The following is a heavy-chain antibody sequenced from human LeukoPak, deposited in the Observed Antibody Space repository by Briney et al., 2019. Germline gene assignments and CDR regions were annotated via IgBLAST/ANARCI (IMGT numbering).Heavy chain of an antibody. J-gene: IGHJ4*02. Sequence: GRSLRLSCAASGFTFSSYGMLWVRQAPGKGLEWVAVISYDGSNKYYADSVKGRFTISRDNSKNTLYLQMNSLRAEDTAVYYCAKDHTPNMIVVVAYFDYWGQGTLVTVSS. D-gene: IGHD3-22*01. CDR2: ISYDGSNK. V-gene: IGHV3-30*18. CDR1: GFTFSSYG. CDR3: AKDHTPNMIVVVAYFDY.